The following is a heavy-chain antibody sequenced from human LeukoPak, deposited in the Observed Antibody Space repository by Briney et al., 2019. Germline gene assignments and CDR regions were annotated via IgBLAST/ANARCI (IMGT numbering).Heavy chain of an antibody. Sequence: GASVTVSCKASGYTVTSYYMHWVRQAPGQGLEWMGIINPSGGSTSYAQKFQGRVTMTRDTSTSTVYMELSSLRSEDTAVYYCARDSDTLLHSCGWDLVDYWGQGTLVTVSS. CDR1: GYTVTSYY. V-gene: IGHV1-46*01. D-gene: IGHD6-25*01. CDR3: ARDSDTLLHSCGWDLVDY. J-gene: IGHJ4*02. CDR2: INPSGGST.